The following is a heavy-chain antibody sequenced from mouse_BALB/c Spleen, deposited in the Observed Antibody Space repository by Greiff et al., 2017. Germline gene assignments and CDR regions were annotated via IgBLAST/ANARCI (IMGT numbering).Heavy chain of an antibody. J-gene: IGHJ4*01. CDR1: GFTFSSFG. CDR3: AREGDYYGSDYAMDF. V-gene: IGHV5-17*02. CDR2: ISSGSSTI. D-gene: IGHD1-1*01. Sequence: EVKLVESGGGLVQPGGSRKLSCAASGFTFSSFGMHWVRQAPEKGLEWVAYISSGSSTIYYADTVKGRFTISRDNPKNTLFLQMTSLRSEDTAMYYCAREGDYYGSDYAMDFWGQGTSVTVSS.